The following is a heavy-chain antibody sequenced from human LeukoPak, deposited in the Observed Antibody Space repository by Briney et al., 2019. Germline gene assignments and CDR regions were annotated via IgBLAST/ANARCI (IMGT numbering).Heavy chain of an antibody. CDR3: ARVGHGFYGDYIDY. Sequence: ASVKVSCKASGYTFTGYYMHWARQAPGQGLEWMGWINPNSGGTNYAQKFQGRVTMTRDTSISTAYMELSRLRSDDTAVYYCARVGHGFYGDYIDYWGQGTLVTVSS. J-gene: IGHJ4*02. CDR2: INPNSGGT. V-gene: IGHV1-2*02. CDR1: GYTFTGYY. D-gene: IGHD4-17*01.